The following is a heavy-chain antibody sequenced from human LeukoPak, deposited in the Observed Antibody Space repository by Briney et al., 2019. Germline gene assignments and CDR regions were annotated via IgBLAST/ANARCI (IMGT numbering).Heavy chain of an antibody. J-gene: IGHJ4*02. Sequence: GGSLRLSCAASGFTFSGYNMHWVRQAPGKGLVWVAVISYDGSNKYYADSVKGRFTISRDNSENTLYLQMNSLRAEDTAVYYCARFPPTIAVAHSSCWGQGTLVTVSS. CDR1: GFTFSGYN. CDR2: ISYDGSNK. D-gene: IGHD6-19*01. CDR3: ARFPPTIAVAHSSC. V-gene: IGHV3-30*04.